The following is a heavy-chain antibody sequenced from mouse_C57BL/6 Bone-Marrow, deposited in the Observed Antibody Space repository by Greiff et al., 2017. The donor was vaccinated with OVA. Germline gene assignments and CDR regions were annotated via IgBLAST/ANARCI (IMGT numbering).Heavy chain of an antibody. CDR1: GFTFSDYY. CDR2: ISSGGDYI. V-gene: IGHV5-9-1*02. CDR3: TRVYSNYYDY. Sequence: EVKLMESGGGLVQPGGSLKLSCAASGFTFSDYYMYWVRQTPEKRLEWVAYISSGGDYIYYADTVKGRFTISRDNARNTLYLQMSSLKSEDTAMYYCTRVYSNYYDYWGQGTTLTVSS. J-gene: IGHJ2*01. D-gene: IGHD2-5*01.